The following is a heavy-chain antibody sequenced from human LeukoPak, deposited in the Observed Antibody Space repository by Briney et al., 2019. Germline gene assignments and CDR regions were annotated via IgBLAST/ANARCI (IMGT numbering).Heavy chain of an antibody. CDR3: TRRNHYYYGSGNPHLYWYFDL. V-gene: IGHV3-73*01. CDR2: IRSKANSYST. Sequence: PGGSLRLSCAASGFTFSGSAMHWVRQASGKGVEWVGRIRSKANSYSTAYGGSGKDRFTIAREDANKEADLEMDRRKTEDTAVYYCTRRNHYYYGSGNPHLYWYFDLWGRGTLVTVSS. J-gene: IGHJ2*01. CDR1: GFTFSGSA. D-gene: IGHD3-10*01.